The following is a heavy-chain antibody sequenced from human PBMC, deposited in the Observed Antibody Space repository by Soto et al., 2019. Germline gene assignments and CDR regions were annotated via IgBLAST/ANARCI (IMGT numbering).Heavy chain of an antibody. CDR1: GGSTSSDNY. V-gene: IGHV4-4*02. CDR2: IYYSGNT. J-gene: IGHJ4*02. CDR3: ARGDYYDSSGYYRDY. Sequence: SETLSLTCTVSGGSTSSDNYWSWIRQPPGKGLEWIGHIYYSGNTDYNPSLKSRFTISRDNSKNTLYLQMNSLRAEDTAVYYCARGDYYDSSGYYRDYWGQGTLVTVSS. D-gene: IGHD3-22*01.